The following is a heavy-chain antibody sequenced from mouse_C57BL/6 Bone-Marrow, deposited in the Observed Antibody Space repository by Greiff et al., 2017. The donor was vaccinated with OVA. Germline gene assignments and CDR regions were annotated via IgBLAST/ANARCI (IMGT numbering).Heavy chain of an antibody. V-gene: IGHV1-53*01. J-gene: IGHJ1*03. Sequence: QVQLQQPGTELVKPGASVKLSCKASGYTFTSYWMHWVKQRPGQGLEWIGNINPSNGGTNYNEKFKSKATLTVDKSSSTAYMQLSSLTSEDSAVYYCARENYYGSLWYFDVWGTGTTVTVSS. CDR2: INPSNGGT. CDR1: GYTFTSYW. D-gene: IGHD1-1*01. CDR3: ARENYYGSLWYFDV.